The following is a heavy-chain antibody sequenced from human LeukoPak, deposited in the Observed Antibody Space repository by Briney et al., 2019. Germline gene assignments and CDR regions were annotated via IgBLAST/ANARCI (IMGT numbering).Heavy chain of an antibody. Sequence: ASVKVSCKASGYTFISYAMHWVRQAPGQRLEWMGWINAGNGNTKYSQKFQGRVTITRDTSASTAYMELSSLRSEDTAVYYCARSRGYSYGNDYWGQGTLVTVSS. V-gene: IGHV1-3*01. J-gene: IGHJ4*02. CDR1: GYTFISYA. CDR2: INAGNGNT. D-gene: IGHD5-18*01. CDR3: ARSRGYSYGNDY.